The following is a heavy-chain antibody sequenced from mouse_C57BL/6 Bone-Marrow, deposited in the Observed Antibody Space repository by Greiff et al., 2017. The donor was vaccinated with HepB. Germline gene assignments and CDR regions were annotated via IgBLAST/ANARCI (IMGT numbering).Heavy chain of an antibody. CDR1: GFTFTDYY. D-gene: IGHD1-1*01. Sequence: EVKVVDSGGGLTQPGGSLSLSCAASGFTFTDYYMSWVRQPPGKALEWLGFIRNKANGYTTEYSASVKGRFTISRDNSQSILYLQMNALRAEDSATYYCARYGYYGSSLYWYFDVWGTGTTVTVSS. J-gene: IGHJ1*03. CDR2: IRNKANGYTT. V-gene: IGHV7-3*01. CDR3: ARYGYYGSSLYWYFDV.